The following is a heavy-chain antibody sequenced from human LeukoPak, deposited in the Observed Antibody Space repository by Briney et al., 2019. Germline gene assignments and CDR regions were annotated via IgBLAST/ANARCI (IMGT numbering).Heavy chain of an antibody. CDR2: ISGRGDST. D-gene: IGHD3-10*01. CDR3: ARPQPRGDYYGMDV. J-gene: IGHJ6*02. CDR1: GFTFSTYA. V-gene: IGHV3-23*01. Sequence: PGGSLRLSCAASGFTFSTYAMSWVRQAPGKGLEWVSAISGRGDSTYYADSVKGRFTISRDNAKKSLYLQMNSLRAEDTAVYYCARPQPRGDYYGMDVWGQGTTVTVSS.